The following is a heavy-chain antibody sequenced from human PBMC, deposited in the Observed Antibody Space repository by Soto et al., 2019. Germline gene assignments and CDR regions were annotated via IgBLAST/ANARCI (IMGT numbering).Heavy chain of an antibody. CDR1: GFNFSTHG. CDR2: MSYDGVRK. V-gene: IGHV3-30*18. D-gene: IGHD3-10*01. Sequence: QVQLVESGGGEAQPGRSLRLSCAASGFNFSTHGMHWVRQAPGKGLEWVAVMSYDGVRKYYADSVMGRFTISRDISNNTLYLPMNSLRPEDTAVYYCVKGIEHSLVRGWFDPWGQGTLVIVSS. CDR3: VKGIEHSLVRGWFDP. J-gene: IGHJ5*02.